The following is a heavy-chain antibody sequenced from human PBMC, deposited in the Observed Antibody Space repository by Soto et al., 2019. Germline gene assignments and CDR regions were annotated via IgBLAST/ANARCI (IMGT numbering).Heavy chain of an antibody. J-gene: IGHJ4*02. D-gene: IGHD6-6*01. CDR1: GFAFNTYA. CDR3: ARAPQYCNSCFPYYFDY. Sequence: QVQLVESGGGVVQPGRSLTLSCAASGFAFNTYAMHWVRQAPGKGLEWVAVVSYDGSNKYYADSVKGRFTISRDNSKNTLYLQMISLRTEDTAIYYCARAPQYCNSCFPYYFDYWGQGTLVTGSS. CDR2: VSYDGSNK. V-gene: IGHV3-30*04.